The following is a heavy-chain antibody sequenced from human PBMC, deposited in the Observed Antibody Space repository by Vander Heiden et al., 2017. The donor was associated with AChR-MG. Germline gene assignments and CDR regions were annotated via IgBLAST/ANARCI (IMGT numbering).Heavy chain of an antibody. CDR3: AWGVAPAS. J-gene: IGHJ5*02. CDR1: GFAFSNYA. D-gene: IGHD3-10*01. V-gene: IGHV3-23*01. Sequence: EVQLLESGGGLLQPGGSLRLSCSASGFAFSNYAMSWVRQAPGKGLEWVSSITGTGDTTYYVDSVKGRFTISRDNSKNTLYLQMNSLRAEDTALYYCAWGVAPASWGQGTLVTVSS. CDR2: ITGTGDTT.